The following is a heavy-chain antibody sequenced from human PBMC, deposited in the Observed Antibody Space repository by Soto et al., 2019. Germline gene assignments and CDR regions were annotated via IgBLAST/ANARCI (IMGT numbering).Heavy chain of an antibody. CDR2: LSGSGGTT. CDR3: AISYVLRYFDWLLPPPDY. J-gene: IGHJ4*02. Sequence: GGSLRLSCAASGFTFSSYAMSWVRQTPGKGLEWVSTLSGSGGTTYYADSVKGRFTISRDNSKNTLYLQMNSLRAEDTAVYYCAISYVLRYFDWLLPPPDYWGQGTLVTVSS. D-gene: IGHD3-9*01. CDR1: GFTFSSYA. V-gene: IGHV3-23*01.